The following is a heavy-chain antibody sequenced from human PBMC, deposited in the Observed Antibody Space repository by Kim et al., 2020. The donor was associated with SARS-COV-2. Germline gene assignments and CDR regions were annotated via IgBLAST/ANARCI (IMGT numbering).Heavy chain of an antibody. J-gene: IGHJ4*02. CDR3: ATYAFPSRYFDL. D-gene: IGHD2-2*01. CDR1: GYTLSELS. CDR2: FDPENGET. V-gene: IGHV1-24*01. Sequence: ASVKVSCKVSGYTLSELSMHWVRQARGEGLEWMGGFDPENGETVYAPEFQDRVTMTDDTATDTGYMELSDLSSEDSAVYFCATYAFPSRYFDLWGQGT.